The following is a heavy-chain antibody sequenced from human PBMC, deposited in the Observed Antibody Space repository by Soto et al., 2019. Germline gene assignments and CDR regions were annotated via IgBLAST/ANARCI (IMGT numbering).Heavy chain of an antibody. CDR2: INHSGST. D-gene: IGHD2-21*02. Sequence: QVQLQQWGAGLLKPSETLSLTCAVYGGSFSGYYWSWIRQPPGKGLEWIGEINHSGSTNYNPSLKIRVTISVDTSKNQFSLKLSSVTAADTAVYYCATIVVVTAGGFDPWGQGTLVTVSS. CDR3: ATIVVVTAGGFDP. CDR1: GGSFSGYY. V-gene: IGHV4-34*01. J-gene: IGHJ5*02.